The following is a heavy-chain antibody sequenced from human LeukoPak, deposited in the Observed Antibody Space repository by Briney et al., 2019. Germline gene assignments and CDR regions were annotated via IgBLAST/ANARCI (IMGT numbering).Heavy chain of an antibody. J-gene: IGHJ4*02. D-gene: IGHD3-22*01. CDR1: GFTFSSYG. CDR2: ISYDGSNK. CDR3: AREMGVYYDSSGSSY. Sequence: GGSLRLSCAASGFTFSSYGMHWVRQAPGKGLEWVAVISYDGSNKYYADSVKGRFTISRDNSKNTLYLQMNSLRAEDTAVYYCAREMGVYYDSSGSSYWGQGTLVTVSS. V-gene: IGHV3-30*03.